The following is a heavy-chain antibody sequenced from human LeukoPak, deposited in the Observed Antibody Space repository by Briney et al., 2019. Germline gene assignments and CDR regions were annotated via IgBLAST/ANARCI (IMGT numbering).Heavy chain of an antibody. D-gene: IGHD6-19*01. CDR1: GFTFSTYA. J-gene: IGHJ4*02. CDR3: AKDRYSSGWYFDY. V-gene: IGHV3-23*01. Sequence: GGSLRLSCAASGFTFSTYAMSWVCQAPGKGLNWVSTISGSGAGTYYADSVKGRFTISRDNSKNTLYLQMNSLRAEDTAVYYCAKDRYSSGWYFDYWGQGTLVTVSS. CDR2: ISGSGAGT.